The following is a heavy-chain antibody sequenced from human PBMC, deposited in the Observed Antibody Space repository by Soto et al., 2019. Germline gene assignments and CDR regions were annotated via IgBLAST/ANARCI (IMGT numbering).Heavy chain of an antibody. CDR3: ARDRRYTSGGRWHWNLFDP. Sequence: SETLSLTCTVSGGSISSYYWSWIRQPAGKGLEWIGRIYTSGSTNYTPSLRSRVTISVDTSKNQFSLKLNSVTAADTAVYYCARDRRYTSGGRWHWNLFDPWGQGTLVTVSS. J-gene: IGHJ5*02. V-gene: IGHV4-4*07. CDR1: GGSISSYY. CDR2: IYTSGST. D-gene: IGHD2-15*01.